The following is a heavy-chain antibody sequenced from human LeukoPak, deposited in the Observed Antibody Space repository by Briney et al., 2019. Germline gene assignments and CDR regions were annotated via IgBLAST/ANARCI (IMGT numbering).Heavy chain of an antibody. D-gene: IGHD5-12*01. CDR2: ISYDGSNK. J-gene: IGHJ5*02. CDR3: AKDVDPGLDNWFDP. Sequence: GGSLRLSCAASGFTFSSYGMHWVRQAPGKGLEWVAVISYDGSNKYYADSVKGRFTISRDNSKNTLYLQMNSLRAEDTAVYYCAKDVDPGLDNWFDPWGQGTLVTVSS. CDR1: GFTFSSYG. V-gene: IGHV3-30*18.